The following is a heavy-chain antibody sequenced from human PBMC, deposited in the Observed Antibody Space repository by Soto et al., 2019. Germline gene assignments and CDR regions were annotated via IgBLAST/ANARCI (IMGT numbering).Heavy chain of an antibody. D-gene: IGHD5-12*01. CDR1: GGSISSYY. J-gene: IGHJ5*02. CDR3: ARARGYSGYDGA. Sequence: PSETLSLTCTVSGGSISSYYWSWIRQPPGKGLEWIGYIYYSGSTNYNPYLKSRVTISVDTSKNQFSLKLSSVTAADTAVYYCARARGYSGYDGAWGQGTLVTVSS. V-gene: IGHV4-59*01. CDR2: IYYSGST.